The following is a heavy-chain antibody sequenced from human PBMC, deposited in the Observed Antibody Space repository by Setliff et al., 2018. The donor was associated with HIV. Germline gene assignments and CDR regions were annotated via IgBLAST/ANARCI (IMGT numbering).Heavy chain of an antibody. CDR2: IIPVFGTV. CDR3: VRDKKGNYDSSGYFYSDGFDI. CDR1: GYTFTSNG. Sequence: GASVKVSCKAPGYTFTSNGITWVRQAPGQGLEWVGGIIPVFGTVTYAQKFQGRVKISADEWTNTAYMELNSLRSEDTAMFYCVRDKKGNYDSSGYFYSDGFDIWGQGTMVTVSS. V-gene: IGHV1-69*13. D-gene: IGHD3-22*01. J-gene: IGHJ3*02.